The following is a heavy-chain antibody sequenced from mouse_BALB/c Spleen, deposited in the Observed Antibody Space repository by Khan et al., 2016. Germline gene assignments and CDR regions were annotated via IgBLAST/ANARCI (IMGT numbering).Heavy chain of an antibody. J-gene: IGHJ4*01. CDR1: GFTFSSFG. Sequence: EVELVESGGGLVQPGGCRNPSCAASGFTFSSFGMHWVRQAPEKGLEWVAYISSGSSIIYYADTVKGRFTISREHPKNTLFLQLPSRRSEDTAMNYCARRIISSDDYSMDYWGQGTSVTVSS. V-gene: IGHV5-17*02. D-gene: IGHD2-10*02. CDR2: ISSGSSII. CDR3: ARRIISSDDYSMDY.